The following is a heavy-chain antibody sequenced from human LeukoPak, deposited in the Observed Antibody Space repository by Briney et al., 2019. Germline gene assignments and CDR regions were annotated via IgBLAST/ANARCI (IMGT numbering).Heavy chain of an antibody. CDR3: ARGGKTYYDILTGYYNVDWFDP. CDR1: GGSVSSGSYY. Sequence: PSETLSLTCTVSGGSVSSGSYYWSWIRQPPGKGLEWIGYIYYSGSTNYNPSLKSRVTISVDTSKNQFSLKLSSVTAADTAVYYCARGGKTYYDILTGYYNVDWFDPWGQGTLVTVSS. CDR2: IYYSGST. V-gene: IGHV4-61*01. D-gene: IGHD3-9*01. J-gene: IGHJ5*02.